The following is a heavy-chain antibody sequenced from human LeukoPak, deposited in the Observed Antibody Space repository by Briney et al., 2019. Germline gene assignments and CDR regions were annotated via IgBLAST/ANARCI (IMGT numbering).Heavy chain of an antibody. D-gene: IGHD3-22*01. CDR3: ARDFYSSSVGVDY. CDR2: IKQDGSEK. J-gene: IGHJ4*02. V-gene: IGHV3-7*01. Sequence: GGSLRLSCAVSGFIFSNYWMSWVRQAPGKGLEWVANIKQDGSEKYYVDSVKGRFTISRDNAKNSLYLQMNSLRAEDTAVYYCARDFYSSSVGVDYWGQGTLVTVSS. CDR1: GFIFSNYW.